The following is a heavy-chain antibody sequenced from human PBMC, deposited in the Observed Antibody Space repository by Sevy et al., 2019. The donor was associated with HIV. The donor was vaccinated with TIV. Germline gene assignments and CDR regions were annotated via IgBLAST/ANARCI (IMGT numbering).Heavy chain of an antibody. D-gene: IGHD3-16*01. J-gene: IGHJ4*02. CDR2: ISWDGGST. CDR3: AKEGGRAFDY. Sequence: GGSVRLSCAASGFTFDDYTMHWVRQAPGKGLEWVSLISWDGGSTYYADSVKGRFTISRDNSKNSLYLQMNSLRTEDTALYYCAKEGGRAFDYWGQGTLVTVSS. V-gene: IGHV3-43*01. CDR1: GFTFDDYT.